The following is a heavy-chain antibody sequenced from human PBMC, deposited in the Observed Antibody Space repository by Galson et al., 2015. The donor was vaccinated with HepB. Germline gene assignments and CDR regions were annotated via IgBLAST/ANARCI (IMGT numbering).Heavy chain of an antibody. V-gene: IGHV4-34*01. Sequence: ETLSLTCAVYGGSFSGYYWSWIRQPPGKGLVWIGEINYRGSTRYNPSLKSRVTISIDTSKNHLTLKLTSVTAADTAVYYCARADGLWFGELGVGESIDHWGQGSLVTVSS. D-gene: IGHD3-10*01. CDR1: GGSFSGYY. J-gene: IGHJ4*02. CDR3: ARADGLWFGELGVGESIDH. CDR2: INYRGST.